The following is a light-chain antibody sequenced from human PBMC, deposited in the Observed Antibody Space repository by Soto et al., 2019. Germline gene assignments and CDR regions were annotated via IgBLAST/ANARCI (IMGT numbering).Light chain of an antibody. V-gene: IGLV2-14*01. Sequence: QSALTQPASVSGSPGQSITISCTGTSSDVGGYNYVSWYQQHPGKAPKLMIYDVSNRPSGVSNRFSGSKSGNTASLTISGLQAEDEADYYCSSYTSSSTPVFGGGPTLTVL. CDR1: SSDVGGYNY. CDR3: SSYTSSSTPV. J-gene: IGLJ3*02. CDR2: DVS.